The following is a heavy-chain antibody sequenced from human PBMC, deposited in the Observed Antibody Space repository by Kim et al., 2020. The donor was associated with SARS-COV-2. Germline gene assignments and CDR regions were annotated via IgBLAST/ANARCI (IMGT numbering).Heavy chain of an antibody. CDR3: PRGGSALALGMDV. J-gene: IGHJ6*02. Sequence: SETLSLTCAVYGGAFSGYYLIWIRQPPGRGLEWIGAINHSGSTYYNPSLKSRVTISVYTSKNQFSLKLSSVPAADTAVYYCPRGGSALALGMDVWGQGTT. D-gene: IGHD3-3*02. CDR2: INHSGST. CDR1: GGAFSGYY. V-gene: IGHV4-34*01.